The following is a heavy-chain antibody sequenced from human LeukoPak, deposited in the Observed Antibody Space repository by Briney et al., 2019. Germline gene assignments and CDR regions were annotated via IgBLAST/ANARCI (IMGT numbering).Heavy chain of an antibody. D-gene: IGHD6-19*01. CDR1: GGSISSYY. J-gene: IGHJ4*02. CDR2: IYYSGST. Sequence: SETLSLTCTASGGSISSYYWSWIRQPPGKGLEWIGYIYYSGSTNYNPSLKSRVTISVDTSKNQFSLKLSSMTAADTAVYYCARGSGWYYYWGQGTLVTVSS. V-gene: IGHV4-59*01. CDR3: ARGSGWYYY.